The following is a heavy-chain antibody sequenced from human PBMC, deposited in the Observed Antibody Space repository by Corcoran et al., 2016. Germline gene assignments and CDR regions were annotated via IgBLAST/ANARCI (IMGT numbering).Heavy chain of an antibody. D-gene: IGHD3-10*01. CDR3: ARDLTRRGQVGI. V-gene: IGHV3-21*01. Sequence: EVQLVESGGGLVKPGGSLRLSCAASGFTFSSYSMNWVRQAPGKGLEWVSSISSSSSYIYYADSVKGRFTISRDNAKNSLYLQINSLRAEDTAVYYCARDLTRRGQVGIWGQGTMVTVSS. CDR1: GFTFSSYS. CDR2: ISSSSSYI. J-gene: IGHJ3*02.